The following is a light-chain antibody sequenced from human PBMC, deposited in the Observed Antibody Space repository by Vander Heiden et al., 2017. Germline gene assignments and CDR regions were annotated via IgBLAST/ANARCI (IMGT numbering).Light chain of an antibody. J-gene: IGKJ1*01. CDR2: GAS. CDR3: QQDNNWPGT. CDR1: QSVSSN. V-gene: IGKV3-15*01. Sequence: EIVITQSPATLSVSPGERATLPCRASQSVSSNLAWYQQKPGQAPRLLIYGASTRATGIPARFSGSGSGTEFTLTISSLQSEDFAVYYCQQDNNWPGTFGQGTKVEIK.